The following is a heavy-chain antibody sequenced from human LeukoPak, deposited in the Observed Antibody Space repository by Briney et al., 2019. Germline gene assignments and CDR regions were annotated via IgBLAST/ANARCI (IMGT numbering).Heavy chain of an antibody. CDR2: MFYSGNT. CDR3: ARARGYSYAFDS. CDR1: GGSISSSSYY. J-gene: IGHJ4*02. V-gene: IGHV4-39*07. D-gene: IGHD5-12*01. Sequence: SETLSLTCTVSGGSISSSSYYWGWIRQPPGKGLEWIGSMFYSGNTHYNPSLQSRVTISVDMSKNQFSLRLTSVTAADTAVYYCARARGYSYAFDSWGQGTLVTVSS.